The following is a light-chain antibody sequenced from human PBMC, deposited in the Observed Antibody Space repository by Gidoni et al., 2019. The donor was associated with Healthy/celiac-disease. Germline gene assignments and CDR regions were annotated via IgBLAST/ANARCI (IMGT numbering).Light chain of an antibody. CDR2: LGS. Sequence: DIVMTQSPLSLPVTPGEPAPISCRSSQSLLHSNGYNYLDWYLQKPGQSPQLLIYLGSNRASGGPDRFSGRGSGTDFTLKISRVEAEDVGVYYCMQALQTPQLTFGGGTKVEIK. J-gene: IGKJ4*01. CDR3: MQALQTPQLT. CDR1: QSLLHSNGYNY. V-gene: IGKV2-28*01.